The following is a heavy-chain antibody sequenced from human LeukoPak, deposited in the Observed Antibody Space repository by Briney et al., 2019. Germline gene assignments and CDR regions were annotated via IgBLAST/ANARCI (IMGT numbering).Heavy chain of an antibody. CDR3: ARGFNRGFDS. CDR2: ISYDGSNK. J-gene: IGHJ5*01. V-gene: IGHV3-30-3*01. Sequence: GGSLRLSCAASGFTFSSYAMHWVRQAPGKGLEWVAVISYDGSNKYYADSVKGRFTISRDNSKNTLYLQMNSLRAEDTAVYYCARGFNRGFDSWGQGTLVTVSS. CDR1: GFTFSSYA.